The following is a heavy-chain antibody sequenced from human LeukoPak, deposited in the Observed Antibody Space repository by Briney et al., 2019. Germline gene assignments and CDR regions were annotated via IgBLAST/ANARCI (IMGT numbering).Heavy chain of an antibody. D-gene: IGHD3-3*01. CDR2: IYYSGST. V-gene: IGHV4-59*01. J-gene: IGHJ5*02. CDR3: AREIDFWSGSLRFDP. Sequence: SETLSLTCTVSGGSISSYYWSWIRQPPGKGLEWIGYIYYSGSTNYNPSLKSRVTISVDTSKNQFSLKLSSVTAADTAVYYCAREIDFWSGSLRFDPWGQGTLVTVSS. CDR1: GGSISSYY.